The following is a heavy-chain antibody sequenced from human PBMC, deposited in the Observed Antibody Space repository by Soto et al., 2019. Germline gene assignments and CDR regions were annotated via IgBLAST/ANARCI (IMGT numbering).Heavy chain of an antibody. Sequence: EVQLLESGGGLVQPGGSLRPSCPASGFPFTNYALSWAPKPPGKGLEWVSGISGGGGTPYYADSVKGRFTISRDNSKNTLYLQMNSLRAEDTAVYYCAHNCGVDCHSVFFYWGQGTLVIVSS. D-gene: IGHD2-21*02. V-gene: IGHV3-23*01. CDR3: AHNCGVDCHSVFFY. CDR1: GFPFTNYA. J-gene: IGHJ4*02. CDR2: ISGGGGTP.